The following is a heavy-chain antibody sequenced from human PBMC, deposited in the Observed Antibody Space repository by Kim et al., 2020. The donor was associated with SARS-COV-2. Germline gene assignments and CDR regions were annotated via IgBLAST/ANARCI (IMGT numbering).Heavy chain of an antibody. CDR1: GGSISSYY. D-gene: IGHD2-2*01. V-gene: IGHV4-4*07. CDR3: ARGPQRSSSFGMDV. J-gene: IGHJ6*02. Sequence: SETLSLTCTVSGGSISSYYWSWIRQPAGKGLEWIGRIYTSGSTNYNPSLKSRVTMSVDTSKNQFSLKLSSVTAADTAVYYCARGPQRSSSFGMDVWGQGTTVTVSS. CDR2: IYTSGST.